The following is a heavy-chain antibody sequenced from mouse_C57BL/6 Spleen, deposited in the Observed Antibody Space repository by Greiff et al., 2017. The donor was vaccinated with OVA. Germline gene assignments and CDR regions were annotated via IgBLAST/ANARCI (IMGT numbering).Heavy chain of an antibody. Sequence: VQLKQSGAELVKPGASVKISCKASGYAFSSYWMNWVKQRPGKGLEWIGQIYPGDGDTNYNGKFKGKATLTADKSSSTAYMQLSSLTSEDSAVYFCARSNWDAYYFDYWGQGTTLTVSS. CDR1: GYAFSSYW. D-gene: IGHD4-1*02. CDR2: IYPGDGDT. V-gene: IGHV1-80*01. J-gene: IGHJ2*01. CDR3: ARSNWDAYYFDY.